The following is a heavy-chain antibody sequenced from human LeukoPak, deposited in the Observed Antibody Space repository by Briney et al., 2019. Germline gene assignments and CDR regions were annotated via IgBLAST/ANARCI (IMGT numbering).Heavy chain of an antibody. CDR1: GFTFSRYW. CDR3: ARVGGSHWVDY. V-gene: IGHV3-74*01. Sequence: PGGSLRLSCAASGFTFSRYWMHWVRQVPGKRLVWVSRMNTDGSRTDYADSVKGRFTISRDNTKSTLYLQMNSLGVEDTAVYYCARVGGSHWVDYWGQGTLVTVSS. D-gene: IGHD1-26*01. CDR2: MNTDGSRT. J-gene: IGHJ4*02.